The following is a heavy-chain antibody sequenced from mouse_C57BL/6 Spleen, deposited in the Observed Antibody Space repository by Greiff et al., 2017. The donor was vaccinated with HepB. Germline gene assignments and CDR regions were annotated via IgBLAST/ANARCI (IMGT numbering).Heavy chain of an antibody. J-gene: IGHJ2*01. V-gene: IGHV5-6*02. CDR3: ARHRGDGYFYFDY. D-gene: IGHD2-3*01. Sequence: EVMLVESGGDLVKPGGSLKLSCEASGFTFSSYGMSWVRQTPDKRLEWVATISSGGSYTYYPDSVKGRFTISRDNAKNTLYLQMSSLKSEDTAMYYCARHRGDGYFYFDYWGQGTTLTVSS. CDR2: ISSGGSYT. CDR1: GFTFSSYG.